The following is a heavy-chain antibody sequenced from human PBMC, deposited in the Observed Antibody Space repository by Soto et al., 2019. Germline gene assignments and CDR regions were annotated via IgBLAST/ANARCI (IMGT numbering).Heavy chain of an antibody. V-gene: IGHV3-7*01. CDR3: AKERYYYGSGDY. CDR2: IKEDGSEK. D-gene: IGHD3-10*01. Sequence: GGSLRLSCAASGFTFSSYWMSWVRQAPGKGLEWVANIKEDGSEKNYVDSVKGQFTISRDNAKNSLYLQMNSLRAEDTAVYYCAKERYYYGSGDYWGQGTLVTVSS. CDR1: GFTFSSYW. J-gene: IGHJ4*02.